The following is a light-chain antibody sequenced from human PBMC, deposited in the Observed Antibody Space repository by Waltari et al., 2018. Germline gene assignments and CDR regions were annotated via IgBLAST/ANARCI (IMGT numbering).Light chain of an antibody. Sequence: QSVLTQPASVSGSPGQPITISCTGTSSDIGSYSYVSWYQQYPGKAPKLIIYDLTERPSGVSTRVSGSKSVNTASLTISGLQADDEADYFCSSYTGRGTVIFGRGTMLTVL. CDR2: DLT. CDR3: SSYTGRGTVI. CDR1: SSDIGSYSY. J-gene: IGLJ2*01. V-gene: IGLV2-14*01.